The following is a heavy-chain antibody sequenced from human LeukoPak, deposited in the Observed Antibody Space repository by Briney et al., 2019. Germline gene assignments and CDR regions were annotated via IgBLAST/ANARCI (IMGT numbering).Heavy chain of an antibody. Sequence: SGGSLRLSCAASGFTFSSYSMNWVRQAPGKGLEWVSYIRSSTRTIYYADSVKGRFAISSDNAKNSLYLQMNSLRAEDTAVYYCARADRLGAALLASFDYWGQGTLVTVSS. V-gene: IGHV3-48*01. CDR2: IRSSTRTI. D-gene: IGHD3-16*01. CDR3: ARADRLGAALLASFDY. CDR1: GFTFSSYS. J-gene: IGHJ4*02.